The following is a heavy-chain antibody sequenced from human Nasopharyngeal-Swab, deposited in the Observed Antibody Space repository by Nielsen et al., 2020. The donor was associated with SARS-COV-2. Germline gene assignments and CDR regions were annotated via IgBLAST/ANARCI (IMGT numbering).Heavy chain of an antibody. V-gene: IGHV4-34*01. CDR2: INHTGSPKTGTT. CDR3: ARVVPARVTFDY. CDR1: GESLSGYY. Sequence: SETLSLTCGVYGESLSGYYWGWIRQPPGKGLEWIGEINHTGSPKTGTTNYNPSLRGRVTLSVDTSKNQVSLKLSSVTAADTAIYYCARVVPARVTFDYWGQGLLVTVSS. J-gene: IGHJ4*02. D-gene: IGHD5-18*01.